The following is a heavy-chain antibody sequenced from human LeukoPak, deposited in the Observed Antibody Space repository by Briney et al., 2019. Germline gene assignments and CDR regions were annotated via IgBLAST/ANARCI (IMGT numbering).Heavy chain of an antibody. CDR2: IYYSGST. D-gene: IGHD2-15*01. J-gene: IGHJ3*02. Sequence: PSETLSLTCTVSGGSISSYYWSWIRQPPGKGLEWIGYIYYSGSTNYNPFLKSRVTISVDTSKNQFSLKLSSVTAADTAVYYCAREMVGIAFDIWGQGTMVTVSS. CDR1: GGSISSYY. CDR3: AREMVGIAFDI. V-gene: IGHV4-59*01.